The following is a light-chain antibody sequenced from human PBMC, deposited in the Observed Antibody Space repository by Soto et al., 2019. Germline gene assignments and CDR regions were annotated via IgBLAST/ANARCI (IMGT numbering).Light chain of an antibody. CDR3: QQYYSYHWT. Sequence: AIRMTQSPSSLSASTGDRVTITCRASQGISSYLAWYQQKPGKAPKLLIYAASTLQSGVPSRFSGSGSGTDFTLTISCLQSEDFATDYCQQYYSYHWTFGQGTKVEIK. CDR2: AAS. V-gene: IGKV1-8*01. CDR1: QGISSY. J-gene: IGKJ1*01.